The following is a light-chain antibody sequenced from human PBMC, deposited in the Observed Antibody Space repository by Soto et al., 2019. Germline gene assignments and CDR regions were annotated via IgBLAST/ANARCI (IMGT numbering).Light chain of an antibody. Sequence: EIVLRHSLAAPSLSPRARATPSTSARQSVSSNLAWYQQKPGQAPRLLIYGASTRATGIPSRFSGSGSGTEFTLTISSLQPADFATYYCQQYNPYSTWTFGQGTKVDI. CDR3: QQYNPYSTWT. V-gene: IGKV3-15*01. J-gene: IGKJ1*01. CDR1: QSVSSN. CDR2: GAS.